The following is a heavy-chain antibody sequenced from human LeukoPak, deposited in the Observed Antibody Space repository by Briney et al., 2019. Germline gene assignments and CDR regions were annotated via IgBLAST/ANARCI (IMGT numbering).Heavy chain of an antibody. J-gene: IGHJ4*02. V-gene: IGHV1-69*05. CDR1: VGTFSSYA. Sequence: SVKVSCKASVGTFSSYAISWVRQAPGQGLEWMGGIIPIFGTANYAQKHQGRVTITTDESTSTAYMELSSLRSEDTAVYYCARSPPVYYDILTGYYFDYWGQGTLVTVSS. CDR3: ARSPPVYYDILTGYYFDY. CDR2: IIPIFGTA. D-gene: IGHD3-9*01.